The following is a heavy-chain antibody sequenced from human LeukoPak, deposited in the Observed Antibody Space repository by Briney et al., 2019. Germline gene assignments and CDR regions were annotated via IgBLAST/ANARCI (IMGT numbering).Heavy chain of an antibody. J-gene: IGHJ3*02. Sequence: GGSLRLFCAASGFTFSSYSMNWVRQAPGKGLEWVSYISSSSSTIYYADSVKGRFTISRDNAKNSLYLQMNSLRAEDTAVYYCARGSSHTAYDIWGQGTMVTVSS. D-gene: IGHD2-2*02. CDR2: ISSSSSTI. CDR3: ARGSSHTAYDI. V-gene: IGHV3-48*01. CDR1: GFTFSSYS.